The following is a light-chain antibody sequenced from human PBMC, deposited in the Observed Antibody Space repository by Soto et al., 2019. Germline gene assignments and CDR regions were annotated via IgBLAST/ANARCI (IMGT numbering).Light chain of an antibody. J-gene: IGLJ1*01. V-gene: IGLV1-44*01. CDR3: AAWDDSLNGSYV. Sequence: HCVLTQPPSAYGTPGQGVTISCSGSSSNIGSNTVNWYQQLPGTAPKLPIYSNTQRPSGAPDRFSGSKSGTSASLAISGLQSEDEADYYCAAWDDSLNGSYVCGTGTKVTVL. CDR1: SSNIGSNT. CDR2: SNT.